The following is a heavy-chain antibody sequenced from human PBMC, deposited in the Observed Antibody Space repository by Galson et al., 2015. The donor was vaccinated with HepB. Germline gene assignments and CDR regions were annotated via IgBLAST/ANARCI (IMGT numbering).Heavy chain of an antibody. Sequence: CAISGDSVSRNSAAWNWIRQSPSRGLEWLGRTFYTSRWFYDYAVSLKSRITVHPDTSKNQFSLQLDSVTPEDTAVYYCVRGAATYYAMDVWGLGTAVTVSS. D-gene: IGHD6-25*01. J-gene: IGHJ6*02. CDR1: GDSVSRNSAA. CDR3: VRGAATYYAMDV. V-gene: IGHV6-1*01. CDR2: TFYTSRWFY.